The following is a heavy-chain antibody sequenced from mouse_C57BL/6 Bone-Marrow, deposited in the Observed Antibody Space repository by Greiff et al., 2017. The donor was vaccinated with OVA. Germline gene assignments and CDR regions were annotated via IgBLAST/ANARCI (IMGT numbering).Heavy chain of an antibody. CDR3: ARIGLRRRWYFDV. J-gene: IGHJ1*03. CDR1: DSEVFPIAY. Sequence: QVQLKESGSELRSPGSSVKLSCKDFDSEVFPIAYMSWVRQKPGHGFEWIGGILPSIGRTIYGEKFEDKATLDADTLSNTAYLELNSLTSEDSAIYYCARIGLRRRWYFDVWGTGTTVTVSS. D-gene: IGHD2-4*01. CDR2: ILPSIGRT. V-gene: IGHV15-2*01.